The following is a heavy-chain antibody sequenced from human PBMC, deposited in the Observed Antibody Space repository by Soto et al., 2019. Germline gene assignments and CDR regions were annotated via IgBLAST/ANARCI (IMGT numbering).Heavy chain of an antibody. Sequence: AGSLRLSCAASGCTFATYWMNWVRQAPGKGPEWLSGINSDGTISSYADSVKGRFTISRDNARNTLSLQMNSLRADDTAVYYCARLSGDHSAFFSYGMDAWGQGTTVTVSS. J-gene: IGHJ6*02. D-gene: IGHD2-21*01. CDR2: INSDGTIS. V-gene: IGHV3-74*01. CDR3: ARLSGDHSAFFSYGMDA. CDR1: GCTFATYW.